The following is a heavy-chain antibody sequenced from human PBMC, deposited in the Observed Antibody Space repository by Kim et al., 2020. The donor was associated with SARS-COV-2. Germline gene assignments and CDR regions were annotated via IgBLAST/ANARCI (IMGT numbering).Heavy chain of an antibody. D-gene: IGHD2-21*01. V-gene: IGHV3-23*01. J-gene: IGHJ6*02. CDR1: GFTFDTYA. CDR3: AKMVIMDGYNYFYYYAMDV. Sequence: GGSLRLSCAASGFTFDTYAMSWVRQAPGKGLEWVGVISGGAVNKFYADSVRGRFTISRDNSKNTMYLQMNSLRDEDTALYYCAKMVIMDGYNYFYYYAMDVWGQGTTVSVSS. CDR2: ISGGAVNK.